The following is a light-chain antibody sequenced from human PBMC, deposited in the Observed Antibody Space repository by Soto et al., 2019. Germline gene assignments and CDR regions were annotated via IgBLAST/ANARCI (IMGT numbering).Light chain of an antibody. CDR1: QTVGSY. V-gene: IGKV3-11*01. CDR2: DAS. CDR3: HQRNWPET. J-gene: IGKJ4*01. Sequence: EIVLTQSPATLSLSPGEGATLSCRARQTVGSYLAWYQQKPGQAPRLLIYDASNRAPGIPARFSGSGSGTDFTLAISSLEPEDFAVYYCHQRNWPETFGGGTKVEIK.